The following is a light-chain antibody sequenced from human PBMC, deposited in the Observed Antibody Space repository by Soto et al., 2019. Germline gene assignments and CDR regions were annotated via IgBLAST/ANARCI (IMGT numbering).Light chain of an antibody. J-gene: IGLJ1*01. CDR2: EVS. V-gene: IGLV2-8*01. CDR3: SSYAGSDSFV. CDR1: SSDVGGYNY. Sequence: QSALTQPPSASGSPGQSVTISCTGTSSDVGGYNYVSWYQQHPGKAPKLMISEVSKRPSGVPDRFSGSKSGSTASLTVSGLQADDEADYYCSSYAGSDSFVFGTGTQLTVL.